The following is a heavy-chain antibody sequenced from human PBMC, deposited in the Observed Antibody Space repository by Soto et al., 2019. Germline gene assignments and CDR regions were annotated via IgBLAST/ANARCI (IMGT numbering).Heavy chain of an antibody. CDR1: GFTFSSYG. Sequence: GGSLRLSCAASGFTFSSYGMHWVRQAPGKGLEWVAVISYDGSNKYYADSVKGRFTISRDNSKNTLYLQMNSLRAEDTAVYYCAKDTAMVHRDFDYWGQGTLVTVSS. V-gene: IGHV3-30*18. CDR3: AKDTAMVHRDFDY. CDR2: ISYDGSNK. J-gene: IGHJ4*02. D-gene: IGHD5-18*01.